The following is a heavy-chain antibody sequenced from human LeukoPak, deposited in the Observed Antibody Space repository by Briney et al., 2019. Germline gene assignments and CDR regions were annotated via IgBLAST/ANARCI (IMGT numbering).Heavy chain of an antibody. J-gene: IGHJ4*02. CDR1: GCTFTSYY. Sequence: GASVKVSCKASGCTFTSYYIHWVREAPGQGLEWMGIINPSAGTTEYAQKFQGRFTMTRDTSTSTVYMELSSLRSDDTAVYYCARPLHGVYTLTQFDYWGQGTLVTVSS. CDR3: ARPLHGVYTLTQFDY. V-gene: IGHV1-46*01. D-gene: IGHD5/OR15-5a*01. CDR2: INPSAGTT.